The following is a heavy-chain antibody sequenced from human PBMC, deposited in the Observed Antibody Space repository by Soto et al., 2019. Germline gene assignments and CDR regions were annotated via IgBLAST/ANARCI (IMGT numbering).Heavy chain of an antibody. CDR1: GFPFSSYW. CDR2: IKPDGSEK. Sequence: EVQLVDSGGELVQPGESLRLSCAASGFPFSSYWMSWVRQAPGKGLEWVANIKPDGSEKYYVDSVKGRFTISRDNAKTSLYLQMNSLRAEDTALYFCVRGGYFFNDWGQGTLVTVSS. D-gene: IGHD3-22*01. CDR3: VRGGYFFND. J-gene: IGHJ4*02. V-gene: IGHV3-7*01.